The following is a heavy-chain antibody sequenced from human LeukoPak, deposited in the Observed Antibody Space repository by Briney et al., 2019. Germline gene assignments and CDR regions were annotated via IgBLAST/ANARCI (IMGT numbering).Heavy chain of an antibody. CDR2: IYNSGTT. Sequence: GGSLRLSCVVSGFTVSNNYMNWVRQAPGKGLEWLSVIYNSGTTYYADSVRGRFTVSRDNSKSMIYLQMNSLRVDDTAVYYCARDSFHTYWGQGTLVTVSS. CDR1: GFTVSNNY. J-gene: IGHJ4*02. CDR3: ARDSFHTY. D-gene: IGHD3-16*02. V-gene: IGHV3-66*01.